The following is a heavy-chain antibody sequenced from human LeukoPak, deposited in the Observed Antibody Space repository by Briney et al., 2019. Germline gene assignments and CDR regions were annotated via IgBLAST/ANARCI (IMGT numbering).Heavy chain of an antibody. D-gene: IGHD6-13*01. CDR2: IYTSGST. CDR3: ARDPGSSWYNEYFDY. Sequence: SSETLSLTCTVSGGSISSYYWSWIRQPAGKGLEWIGRIYTSGSTNYNPSLKSRVTMSVDTSKNQFSLTLSSVPAADTAVYYCARDPGSSWYNEYFDYWGQGTLVTVSS. CDR1: GGSISSYY. J-gene: IGHJ4*02. V-gene: IGHV4-4*07.